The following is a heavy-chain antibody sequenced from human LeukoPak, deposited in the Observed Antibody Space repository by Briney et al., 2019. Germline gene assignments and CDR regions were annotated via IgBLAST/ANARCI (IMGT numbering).Heavy chain of an antibody. V-gene: IGHV5-51*01. CDR3: ARHASCSSTSCSYFQH. CDR2: IYPGDSDT. CDR1: GYSFTSYW. J-gene: IGHJ1*01. Sequence: GESLKISCKGSGYSFTSYWIGWVRQMPGKGLEWMGIIYPGDSDTRYSPSFQGQVTISADKSISTAYLQWSSLKASDSAMYYCARHASCSSTSCSYFQHWGQGTLVTVSS. D-gene: IGHD2-2*01.